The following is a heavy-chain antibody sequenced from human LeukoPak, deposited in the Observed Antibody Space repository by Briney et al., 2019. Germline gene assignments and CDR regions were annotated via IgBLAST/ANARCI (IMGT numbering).Heavy chain of an antibody. V-gene: IGHV4-38-2*02. CDR1: GYSISSGYY. CDR2: IYHSGST. D-gene: IGHD7-27*01. Sequence: SETLSLTCTVSGYSISSGYYWGWIRQPPGKGLEWIGSIYHSGSTYYNPSLKSRVTISVDTSKNQFSLKLSSVTAADTAVYYCARVHRDELGPIYFDYWGQGTLVTVSS. CDR3: ARVHRDELGPIYFDY. J-gene: IGHJ4*02.